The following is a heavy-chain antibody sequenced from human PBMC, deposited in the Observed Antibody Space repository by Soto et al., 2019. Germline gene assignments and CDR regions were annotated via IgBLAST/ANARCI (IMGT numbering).Heavy chain of an antibody. Sequence: GASVKVSCKASGYTFTSYDINWVRQATGQGLEWMGWMNPNSGNTGYAQKFQGRVTMTRNTSISTAYMELSSLRSEDTAVYYCARGIAARPVFILSVTSDYYYMDVWGKGTTVTVSS. V-gene: IGHV1-8*01. CDR2: MNPNSGNT. J-gene: IGHJ6*03. CDR1: GYTFTSYD. D-gene: IGHD6-6*01. CDR3: ARGIAARPVFILSVTSDYYYMDV.